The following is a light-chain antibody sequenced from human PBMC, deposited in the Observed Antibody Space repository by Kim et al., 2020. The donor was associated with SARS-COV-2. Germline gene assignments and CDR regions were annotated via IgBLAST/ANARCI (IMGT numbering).Light chain of an antibody. J-gene: IGLJ1*01. CDR3: SSYTSSSTLR. CDR2: DVS. V-gene: IGLV2-14*03. CDR1: SSDVGGYSY. Sequence: QLIPMSCTATSSDVGGYSYVSWYQQHPGKAPKLMIYDVSNRPSGVSNRFSGSKSGNTASLTISGLQAEDEADYYCSSYTSSSTLRFGTGTKVTVL.